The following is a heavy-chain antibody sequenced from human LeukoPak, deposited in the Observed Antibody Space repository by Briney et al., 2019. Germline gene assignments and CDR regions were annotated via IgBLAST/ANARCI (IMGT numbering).Heavy chain of an antibody. CDR3: ARHPYSGSSPGSSFDY. V-gene: IGHV4-4*09. J-gene: IGHJ4*02. Sequence: KPSETLSPTCTVSGGSISSYYWSWIRQPPGKGLEWIGYIYTSGSINYNPSLKSRVTISVDTSKNQFSLKLNSVTAADTAVYYCARHPYSGSSPGSSFDYWGQGTLVTVSS. D-gene: IGHD1-26*01. CDR2: IYTSGSI. CDR1: GGSISSYY.